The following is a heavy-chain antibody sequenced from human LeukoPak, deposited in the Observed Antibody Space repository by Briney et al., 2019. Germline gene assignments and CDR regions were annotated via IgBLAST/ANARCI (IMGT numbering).Heavy chain of an antibody. Sequence: RGRTLRLSCAASGFIFSTHGMHWVRQAPGKGLEWVSLISYDGSTKYYADSVEGRFTISRDNSKSTLYLQLNSLRVEDTAVYYCAKDRHFYGAGTYYNLDYWGQGTLVTVSS. V-gene: IGHV3-30*18. CDR3: AKDRHFYGAGTYYNLDY. J-gene: IGHJ4*02. CDR1: GFIFSTHG. CDR2: ISYDGSTK. D-gene: IGHD3-10*01.